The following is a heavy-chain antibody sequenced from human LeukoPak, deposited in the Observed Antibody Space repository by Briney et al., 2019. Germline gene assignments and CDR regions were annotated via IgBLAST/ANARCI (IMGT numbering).Heavy chain of an antibody. Sequence: SGTLSLTCAVSGGSISSSNYWSWIRQPPGKGLEWIGYINYSGSTYYNPSLKSRVTISVDTSKNQFSLKLSSVTAADTAVYYCARGSGIVGATNFDYWGQGTLVTVSS. CDR3: ARGSGIVGATNFDY. CDR1: GGSISSSNY. CDR2: INYSGST. V-gene: IGHV4-28*03. J-gene: IGHJ4*02. D-gene: IGHD1-26*01.